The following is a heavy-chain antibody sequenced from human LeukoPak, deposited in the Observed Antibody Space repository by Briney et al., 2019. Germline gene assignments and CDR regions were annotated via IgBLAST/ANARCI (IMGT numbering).Heavy chain of an antibody. CDR3: TTSKAYYDFWSGPVNWFDP. V-gene: IGHV3-15*01. J-gene: IGHJ5*02. CDR2: IKSKTDGGTT. Sequence: GGSLRLSCAASGFTFSNAWMSWVRQAPGKGLEWVGRIKSKTDGGTTDYAAPVKGRFTISRDDSKNTLYPQMNSLKTEDTAVYYCTTSKAYYDFWSGPVNWFDPWGQGTLVTVSS. CDR1: GFTFSNAW. D-gene: IGHD3-3*01.